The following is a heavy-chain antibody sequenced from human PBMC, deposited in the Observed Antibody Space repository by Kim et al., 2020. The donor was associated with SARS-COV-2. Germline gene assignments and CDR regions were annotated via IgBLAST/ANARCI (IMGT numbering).Heavy chain of an antibody. V-gene: IGHV4-59*08. CDR3: ARHPPSFPFDY. CDR1: GESLDNYS. J-gene: IGHJ4*02. CDR2: MHSTRSTDY. D-gene: IGHD3-16*02. Sequence: SETLSLTCIVSGESLDNYSFSWIRQPPGKGLEWIGFMHSTRSTDYYYNRSLNSRVIISIDTSKNQFSLSLLSVTAADTAMYYCARHPPSFPFDYWGQGTLVTVSS.